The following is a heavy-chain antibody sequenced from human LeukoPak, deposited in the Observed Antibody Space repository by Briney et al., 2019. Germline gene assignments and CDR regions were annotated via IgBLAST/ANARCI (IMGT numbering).Heavy chain of an antibody. CDR1: GASTSSSY. Sequence: SETLSLTCTVSGASTSSSYWSWIRQSPGKGLEWIGYGYYSGSTYYNPSLRSRVTLSVDMSKNQFSLRLNSVTAADTAVYYCARPIYTSSWYAFDIWGQGTTVTVSS. CDR3: ARPIYTSSWYAFDI. CDR2: GYYSGST. D-gene: IGHD6-13*01. J-gene: IGHJ3*02. V-gene: IGHV4-59*08.